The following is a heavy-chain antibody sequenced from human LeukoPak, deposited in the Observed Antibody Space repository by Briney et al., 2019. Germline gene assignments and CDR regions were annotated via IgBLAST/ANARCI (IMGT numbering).Heavy chain of an antibody. Sequence: SETLSLTCTVSGGSISSYYWSWIRQPPGKGLEWIGYIYYSGSTNYNPSLKSRVTISVDTSRNQFSLKLSSVTAADTAVYYCARAAGAVAAFDYWGQGTLVTVSS. D-gene: IGHD6-19*01. CDR1: GGSISSYY. CDR2: IYYSGST. CDR3: ARAAGAVAAFDY. J-gene: IGHJ4*02. V-gene: IGHV4-59*01.